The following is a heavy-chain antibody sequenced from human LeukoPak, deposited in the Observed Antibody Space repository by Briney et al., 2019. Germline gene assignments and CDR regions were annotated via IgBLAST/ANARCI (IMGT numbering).Heavy chain of an antibody. CDR2: ISSSSSYI. CDR1: GFTFSDHY. Sequence: PGGSLRLSCAASGFTFSDHYMDWVRQAPGKGLEWVSSISSSSSYIYYADSVKGRFTISRDNAKNSLYLQMNSLRAEDTAVYYCSREPKGRWLQFDYWGQGTLVTVSS. CDR3: SREPKGRWLQFDY. V-gene: IGHV3-21*01. J-gene: IGHJ4*02. D-gene: IGHD5-24*01.